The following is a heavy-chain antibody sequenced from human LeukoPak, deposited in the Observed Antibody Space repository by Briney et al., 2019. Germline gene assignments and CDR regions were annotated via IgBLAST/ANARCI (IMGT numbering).Heavy chain of an antibody. Sequence: GGSLRLSCAASGFTFSSYGMRWVRQAPGKGLEWVAVISYDGSNYYYADSVKGRFTISRDNSKNTVFLQMNGLRAEDTAVYYCAKDGYSSGWPVDYWGQGTLVSVSS. CDR1: GFTFSSYG. CDR2: ISYDGSNY. CDR3: AKDGYSSGWPVDY. V-gene: IGHV3-30*18. J-gene: IGHJ4*02. D-gene: IGHD6-19*01.